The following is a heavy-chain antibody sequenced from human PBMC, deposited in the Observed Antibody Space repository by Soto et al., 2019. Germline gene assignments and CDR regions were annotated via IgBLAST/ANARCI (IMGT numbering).Heavy chain of an antibody. J-gene: IGHJ4*02. Sequence: SETLSLTCTVSGGSISSGDYFWSWIRQTPGQGLEWIKYMYKTGATYDNPSLRSRVSMSIDPSKNQFSLKVTSVTAADSAVYYCARGVSGPLYAFDSWGQGTPATVSS. CDR2: MYKTGAT. D-gene: IGHD4-17*01. CDR1: GGSISSGDYF. V-gene: IGHV4-30-4*01. CDR3: ARGVSGPLYAFDS.